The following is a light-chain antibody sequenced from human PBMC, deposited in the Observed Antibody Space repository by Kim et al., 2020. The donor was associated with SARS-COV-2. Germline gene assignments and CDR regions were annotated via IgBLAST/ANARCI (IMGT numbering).Light chain of an antibody. J-gene: IGLJ1*01. Sequence: KNVHWYQQKPGQATVLVIYRDNDRPSGIPERFSGSNSGNTATLTISRAQVGDGADYYCQVWDSDSSTYVFGTGTKVTVL. CDR3: QVWDSDSSTYV. V-gene: IGLV3-9*01. CDR2: RDN. CDR1: KN.